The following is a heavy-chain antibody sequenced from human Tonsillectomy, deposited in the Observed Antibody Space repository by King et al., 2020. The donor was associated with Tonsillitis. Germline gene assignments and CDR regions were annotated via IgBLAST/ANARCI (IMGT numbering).Heavy chain of an antibody. CDR3: ANLYGGGDYFDS. V-gene: IGHV3-30*02. D-gene: IGHD4-23*01. CDR1: GFTFSSYG. Sequence: VQLVESGGGVVQPGGSLRLSCAASGFTFSSYGMHWVRQAPGKGLEWVAFIRYDGNNKNYADSVKGRFTISRDNSKNTLYLQMNSLRGEDTAVYHCANLYGGGDYFDSWGQGTLVTVSS. J-gene: IGHJ4*02. CDR2: IRYDGNNK.